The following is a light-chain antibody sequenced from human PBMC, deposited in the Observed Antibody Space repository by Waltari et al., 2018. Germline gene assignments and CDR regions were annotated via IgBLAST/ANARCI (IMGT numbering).Light chain of an antibody. CDR1: QGISSA. CDR2: DAS. V-gene: IGKV1-13*02. CDR3: QQFNSYPFT. Sequence: IQLTQSPSSLSASVGDRVTITCRARQGISSALAWYQQKPGKAPNLLIFDASSLESWVPSRFSGSGSGTDFTLTTSSLQHEDFATYYCQQFNSYPFTFGGGTKVEIK. J-gene: IGKJ4*01.